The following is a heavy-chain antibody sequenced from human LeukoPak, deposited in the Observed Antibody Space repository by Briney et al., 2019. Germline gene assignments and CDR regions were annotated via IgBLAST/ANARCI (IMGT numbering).Heavy chain of an antibody. CDR1: GGSFSGYY. CDR3: AREVKQWIRTGTLDY. J-gene: IGHJ4*02. Sequence: SETLSLTCAVYGGSFSGYYWSWIRQPPGKGLEWIGEINHSGSTNYNPSLKSRVTISVDTSKNQFSLKLSSVTAADTAVYYCAREVKQWIRTGTLDYWGQGTLVTVSP. V-gene: IGHV4-34*01. D-gene: IGHD6-19*01. CDR2: INHSGST.